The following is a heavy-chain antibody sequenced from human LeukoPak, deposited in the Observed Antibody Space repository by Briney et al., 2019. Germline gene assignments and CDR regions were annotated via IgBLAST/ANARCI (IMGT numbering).Heavy chain of an antibody. Sequence: PGGSLRLSCTASGFTFSSYWMSWVRQAAGKGLEWVANIKQYGSEKDYVDSVKGRFTISRDNAKNSLYLQMNSLRGDDTAVYYCAKDVGKWESLHFFDYWGQGTLVTVSS. CDR1: GFTFSSYW. J-gene: IGHJ4*02. V-gene: IGHV3-7*03. D-gene: IGHD1-26*01. CDR3: AKDVGKWESLHFFDY. CDR2: IKQYGSEK.